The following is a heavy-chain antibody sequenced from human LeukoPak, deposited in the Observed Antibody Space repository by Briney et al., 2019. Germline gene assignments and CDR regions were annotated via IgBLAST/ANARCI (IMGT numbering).Heavy chain of an antibody. CDR3: ARATDYYYYYMDV. CDR1: GFTFSDYY. CDR2: ISSSGSTI. V-gene: IGHV3-11*04. Sequence: GGSLRLSCAASGFTFSDYYMSWIRQAPGKGLEWVSYISSSGSTIYYADSVKGRLTISRDNAKNSLYLQMNSLGAEDTAVYYCARATDYYYYYMDVWGKGTTVTVSS. D-gene: IGHD1-1*01. J-gene: IGHJ6*03.